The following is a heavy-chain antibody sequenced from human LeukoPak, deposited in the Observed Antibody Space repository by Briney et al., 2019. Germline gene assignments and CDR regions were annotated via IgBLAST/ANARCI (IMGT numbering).Heavy chain of an antibody. D-gene: IGHD6-13*01. J-gene: IGHJ4*02. CDR1: GGSFSGYY. CDR3: ASGIYGSIWDY. V-gene: IGHV4-34*01. Sequence: SETLSLTCAVYGGSFSGYYWSWIRQPPGKGLEWIGEINHSGSTNYNPSLKSRVTISVDTSKNQFSLKLSSVTAADTAVYYCASGIYGSIWDYWGQGTLVTVSS. CDR2: INHSGST.